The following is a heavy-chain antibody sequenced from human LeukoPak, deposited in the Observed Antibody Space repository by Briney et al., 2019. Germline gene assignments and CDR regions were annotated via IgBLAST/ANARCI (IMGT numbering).Heavy chain of an antibody. Sequence: GGSLRLSCAASGFTFSSYEMNWVRQAPGKGLEWVSYISSSGSTIYYADSVKGRFTISRDNAKNSLYLQMNSLRAEDTAVYYCARGVYSSSWYFDYWGQGTLVTVSS. CDR2: ISSSGSTI. CDR3: ARGVYSSSWYFDY. CDR1: GFTFSSYE. J-gene: IGHJ4*02. V-gene: IGHV3-48*03. D-gene: IGHD6-13*01.